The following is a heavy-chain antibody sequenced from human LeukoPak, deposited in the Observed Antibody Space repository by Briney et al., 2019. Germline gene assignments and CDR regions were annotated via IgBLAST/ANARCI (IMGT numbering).Heavy chain of an antibody. V-gene: IGHV3-15*01. CDR1: GFTFSNAW. Sequence: GGSLRLSCAASGFTFSNAWMSWVRQAPGKGLEWVGSIKSKTDGGTTDYAAPVKGRFTISRDDSKNTLYLQMNSLKTEDTAVYYCTTDQSYYDSSGYGYFDYWGQGTLVTVSS. J-gene: IGHJ4*02. CDR2: IKSKTDGGTT. CDR3: TTDQSYYDSSGYGYFDY. D-gene: IGHD3-22*01.